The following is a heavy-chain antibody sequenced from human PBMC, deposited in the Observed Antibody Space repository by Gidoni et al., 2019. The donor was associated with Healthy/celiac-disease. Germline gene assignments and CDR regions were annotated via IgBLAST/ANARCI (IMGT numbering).Heavy chain of an antibody. CDR1: GFSFSSYA. J-gene: IGHJ3*02. D-gene: IGHD2-2*01. CDR2: TSGSGGST. CDR3: ARDSKVNYADAFDI. Sequence: EVQVLESGGGLVQPGGSLRLSCAASGFSFSSYAMSWVRQAPGQGLGWVSATSGSGGSTYYAYSVKGRFTISSDNSKNPLYLQMNSLSAEDTAVYYCARDSKVNYADAFDIWGQGTMVTVSS. V-gene: IGHV3-23*01.